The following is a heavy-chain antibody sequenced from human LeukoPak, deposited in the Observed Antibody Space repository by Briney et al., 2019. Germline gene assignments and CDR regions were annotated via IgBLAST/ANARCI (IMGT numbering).Heavy chain of an antibody. CDR2: MYYSGST. D-gene: IGHD4-17*01. J-gene: IGHJ4*02. V-gene: IGHV4-39*01. CDR1: GGSISSRNYH. CDR3: ARHEADYGPANVDY. Sequence: KTSETLSLTCTVSGGSISSRNYHWGWIRQPPGNGLECIGTMYYSGSTYYNPSLKSRVTISVDTSKNQFSLKLSSVTAADTAVYYCARHEADYGPANVDYWGQGTLVTVSS.